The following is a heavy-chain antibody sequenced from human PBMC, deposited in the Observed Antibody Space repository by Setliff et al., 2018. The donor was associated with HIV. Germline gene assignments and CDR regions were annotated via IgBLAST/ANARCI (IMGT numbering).Heavy chain of an antibody. Sequence: SETLSLTCAVSGGSISSSNWWSWVRQPPGKGLEWIGEIYPGGSTNYNPSLKNRVTISMDTSRNQFSLRLKSVTAADTAIYYCARGISTNAYWHGAPYNWFDPWGQGILVTVSS. CDR2: IYPGGST. CDR1: GGSISSSNW. V-gene: IGHV4-4*02. J-gene: IGHJ5*02. CDR3: ARGISTNAYWHGAPYNWFDP. D-gene: IGHD3-16*01.